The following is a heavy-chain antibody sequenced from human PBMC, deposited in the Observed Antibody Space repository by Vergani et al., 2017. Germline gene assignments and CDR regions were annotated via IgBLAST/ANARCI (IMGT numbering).Heavy chain of an antibody. J-gene: IGHJ4*02. D-gene: IGHD3-9*01. Sequence: QVQLQESGPGLVKPSQTLSLTCTVSGGSISSGGYYWSWIRQHPGKGLEWIGYIYYSGSTYYNPSLKSRVTISVDTSKNQFSLKLSSVTAADTAVYYCARDYYDILTGYFSGPDYWGQGTLVTVSS. V-gene: IGHV4-31*03. CDR1: GGSISSGGYY. CDR3: ARDYYDILTGYFSGPDY. CDR2: IYYSGST.